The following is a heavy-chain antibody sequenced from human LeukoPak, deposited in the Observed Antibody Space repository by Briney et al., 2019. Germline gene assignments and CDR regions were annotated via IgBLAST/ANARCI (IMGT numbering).Heavy chain of an antibody. J-gene: IGHJ4*02. CDR3: VRVMNYYDSSGYGNYFDY. CDR2: IYSGGST. D-gene: IGHD3-22*01. Sequence: GGSLRLSCAASGFTVSSNYMSWVRQAPGKGLEWVSVIYSGGSTYYADSVKGRFTISRDNSKNTLYLQMNSLRAEDTALYYCVRVMNYYDSSGYGNYFDYWGQGTLVTVSS. CDR1: GFTVSSNY. V-gene: IGHV3-53*01.